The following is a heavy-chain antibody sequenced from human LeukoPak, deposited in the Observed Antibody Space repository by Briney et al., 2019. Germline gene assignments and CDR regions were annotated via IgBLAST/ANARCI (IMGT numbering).Heavy chain of an antibody. CDR1: TESYSDSLSASY. J-gene: IGHJ4*02. CDR2: IDRYVTT. D-gene: IGHD3-16*01. CDR3: ARRGGGHYPYYFDY. Sequence: SETLSLTCAIYTESYSDSLSASYWSWIRRPPGKGLEWIGEIDRYVTTNYSPSLKSRVTISMQTSKSQFSLNLNSVTDADTAVYYCARRGGGHYPYYFDYWGRGTPVTVSS. V-gene: IGHV4-34*01.